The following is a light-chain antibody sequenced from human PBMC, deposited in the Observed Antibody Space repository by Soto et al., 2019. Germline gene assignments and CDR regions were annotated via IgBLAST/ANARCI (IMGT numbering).Light chain of an antibody. J-gene: IGKJ1*01. CDR2: QTS. Sequence: DIQLTQSPSTLSASVGDRVTINCRASQTISYWLAWYQQKPGKAPKLLIYQTSTLQGGVPSRFSGSGSGTEFTLTISSLQPDDSATYYCQQYSRYRTFGQGTKV. V-gene: IGKV1-5*03. CDR3: QQYSRYRT. CDR1: QTISYW.